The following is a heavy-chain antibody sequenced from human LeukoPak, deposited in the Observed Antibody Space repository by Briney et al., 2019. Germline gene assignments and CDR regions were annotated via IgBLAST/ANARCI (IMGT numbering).Heavy chain of an antibody. V-gene: IGHV1-69*06. Sequence: SVKVSCKASGGTFSSYAISWVRLAPGQGLEWMGGIIPIFGTANYAQKFQGRVTITADKSTSTAYMELSSLRSEDTAVYYCATQLQRSGWHGYWGQGTLVTVSS. CDR1: GGTFSSYA. J-gene: IGHJ4*02. D-gene: IGHD6-19*01. CDR2: IIPIFGTA. CDR3: ATQLQRSGWHGY.